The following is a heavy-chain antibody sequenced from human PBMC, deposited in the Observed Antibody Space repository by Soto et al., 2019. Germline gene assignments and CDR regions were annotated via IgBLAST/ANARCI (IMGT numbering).Heavy chain of an antibody. J-gene: IGHJ4*02. V-gene: IGHV3-15*07. CDR2: IKSKTDGGTT. CDR3: TTGEGATNFDY. CDR1: SVSNAW. D-gene: IGHD1-26*01. Sequence: SVSNAWMNWVRQAPGKGLERVGRIKSKTDGGTTDYAAPVKGRFTISRDDSKNTLYLQMNSLKTEDTAVYYCTTGEGATNFDYWGQGTLVTVSS.